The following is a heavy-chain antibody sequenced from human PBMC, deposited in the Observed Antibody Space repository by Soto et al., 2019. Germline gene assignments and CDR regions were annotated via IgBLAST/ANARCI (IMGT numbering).Heavy chain of an antibody. J-gene: IGHJ4*02. CDR3: ARVPDY. CDR2: IYHSGST. D-gene: IGHD2-2*01. V-gene: IGHV4-59*12. Sequence: SETLSLTFIVSDSSIRSYYWSWIRQPPGKGLEWIGYIYHSGSTYYNPSLKSRVTISVDRSKNQFSLKLSSVTAADTAVYYCARVPDYWRQGTLVTVSS. CDR1: DSSIRSYY.